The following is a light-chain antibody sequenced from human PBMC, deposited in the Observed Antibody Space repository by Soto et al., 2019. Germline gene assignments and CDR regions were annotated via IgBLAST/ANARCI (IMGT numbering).Light chain of an antibody. CDR1: SSNIGESF. J-gene: IGLJ2*01. Sequence: QSVLTQPPSVSAAPGQKVTISCSGSSSNIGESFVSWYQQLPGTAPKLLIYDSNKRPSGIPDRCSGSQSSTSATLAITGRQTGDEADYYCGTWDSGLNAGVFGGGTKLTVL. CDR3: GTWDSGLNAGV. CDR2: DSN. V-gene: IGLV1-51*01.